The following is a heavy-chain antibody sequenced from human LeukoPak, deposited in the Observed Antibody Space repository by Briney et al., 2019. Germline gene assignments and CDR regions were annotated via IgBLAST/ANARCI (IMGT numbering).Heavy chain of an antibody. CDR3: ARTYYDYVWGSYRSYYYYMDV. J-gene: IGHJ6*03. D-gene: IGHD3-16*02. CDR1: GGSISSYY. Sequence: KLSETLSLTCTVSGGSISSYYWSWIRQPPGKGLEWIGYIYYSGSTNYNPSLKSRVTISVDTSKNQFSLKLSSVTAADTAVYYCARTYYDYVWGSYRSYYYYMDVWGKGTTVTVSS. CDR2: IYYSGST. V-gene: IGHV4-59*01.